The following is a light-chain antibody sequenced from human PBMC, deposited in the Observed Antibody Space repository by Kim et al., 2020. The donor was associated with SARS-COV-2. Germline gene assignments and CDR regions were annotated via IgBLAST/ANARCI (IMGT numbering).Light chain of an antibody. J-gene: IGLJ1*01. Sequence: SVGPGQTASITCSGDKVGDKYACWYQQKPGQSPVLVIYQDSKRPSGIPERCAGSNAGNTATLTISGTQAMDEADYYCQAWDSSTAVFGTGTKVTVL. V-gene: IGLV3-1*01. CDR3: QAWDSSTAV. CDR2: QDS. CDR1: KVGDKY.